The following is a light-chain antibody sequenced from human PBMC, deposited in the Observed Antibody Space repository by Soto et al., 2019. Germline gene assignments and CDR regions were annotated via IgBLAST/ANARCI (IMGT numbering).Light chain of an antibody. CDR2: DAS. Sequence: DIQMSQSPSTLPATIHDRVTITCRASQSISNRLAWYQQKPGKAPKVLIYDASSLESGVPSRFSGSGSGTEFILTISSLQPDDFASYCSHDYGGMWPFGQGTKV. V-gene: IGKV1-5*01. J-gene: IGKJ1*01. CDR1: QSISNR. CDR3: HDYGGMWP.